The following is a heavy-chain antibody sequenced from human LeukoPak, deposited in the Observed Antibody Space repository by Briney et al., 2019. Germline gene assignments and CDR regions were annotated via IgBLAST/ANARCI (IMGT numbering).Heavy chain of an antibody. Sequence: GGSLRLSCAASGFTVSSNYMTWVRQAPGKGLEWVSVIYRDGTTYYADSVKGRFTMSRDNSRNTVYLQMNSLRAEDTAVYYCARVVSGIYDYNWGQGTLVTVSA. D-gene: IGHD3-16*01. J-gene: IGHJ4*02. CDR2: IYRDGTT. CDR1: GFTVSSNY. CDR3: ARVVSGIYDYN. V-gene: IGHV3-66*01.